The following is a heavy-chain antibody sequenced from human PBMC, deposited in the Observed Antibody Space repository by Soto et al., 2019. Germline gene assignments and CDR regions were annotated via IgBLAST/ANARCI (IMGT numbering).Heavy chain of an antibody. D-gene: IGHD6-19*01. Sequence: QVQLVESGGGVVQPGRSLRLSCAASGFTFSSYAMHWVRQAPGKGLEWVAVISYDGSNKYYADSVKGRFTISRDNSKNTLYLQMNSLRAEDTAVYYCVRASNGWYYDYWGQGTLVTVSS. J-gene: IGHJ4*02. CDR3: VRASNGWYYDY. CDR2: ISYDGSNK. CDR1: GFTFSSYA. V-gene: IGHV3-30-3*01.